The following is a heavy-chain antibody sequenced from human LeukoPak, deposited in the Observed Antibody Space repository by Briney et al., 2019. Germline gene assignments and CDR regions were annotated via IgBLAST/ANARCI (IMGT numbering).Heavy chain of an antibody. V-gene: IGHV4-39*01. CDR2: IYYSGST. D-gene: IGHD3-16*01. CDR3: ERGSTLRHYQY. J-gene: IGHJ4*02. Sequence: PSETLSLTCTVSGVSISSTSYYWGWIRRPPGKGLEWIGSIYYSGSTYYNPSLKSRVTVSVDTSKNQFSLNLSSVTAADTAVYCCERGSTLRHYQYWGQGTLVTVSS. CDR1: GVSISSTSYY.